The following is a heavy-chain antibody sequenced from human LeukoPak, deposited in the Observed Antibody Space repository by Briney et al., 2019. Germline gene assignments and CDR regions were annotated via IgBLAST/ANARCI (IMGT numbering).Heavy chain of an antibody. Sequence: ASVKVSCKASGYIFSNHGISWVRQAPGEGLEWMGWITTYKGDIAYAQKFQGRVTMTTDTSTSTAYMELRSLRSDDTAVYYCARDGEQQLVADAFDIWGQGTMVTVSS. D-gene: IGHD6-13*01. CDR3: ARDGEQQLVADAFDI. CDR1: GYIFSNHG. V-gene: IGHV1-18*01. J-gene: IGHJ3*02. CDR2: ITTYKGDI.